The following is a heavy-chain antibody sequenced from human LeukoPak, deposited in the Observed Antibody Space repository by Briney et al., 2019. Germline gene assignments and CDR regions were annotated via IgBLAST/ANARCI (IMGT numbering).Heavy chain of an antibody. CDR2: ICGRGKTK. V-gene: IGHV3-48*03. D-gene: IGHD6-13*01. CDR3: ARGRRIAAAGLYYFDY. J-gene: IGHJ4*02. CDR1: GFTFSGYE. Sequence: GGSLRLSCAASGFTFSGYEMNWVRQAPGKGLEWISYICGRGKTKYYADSVKGRFTISRDNAKNSLYLQMNSLRAEDTAVYYCARGRRIAAAGLYYFDYWGQGTLVTVSS.